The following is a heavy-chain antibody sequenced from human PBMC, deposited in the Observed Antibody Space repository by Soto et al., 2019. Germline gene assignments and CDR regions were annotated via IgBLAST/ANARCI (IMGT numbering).Heavy chain of an antibody. D-gene: IGHD1-26*01. V-gene: IGHV3-23*01. J-gene: IGHJ4*02. CDR2: IGVSSHT. CDR1: GFTFSNYV. CDR3: EKDFSGESSDY. Sequence: EVQLLESGGGLVQPGGSLRLSCAASGFTFSNYVLNWVRQAPGKGLEWVSGIGVSSHTYYADSVKGRFSISRDNSKNTVYLQMNSLRAEDAAVYYGEKDFSGESSDYWGQGTLVTVSS.